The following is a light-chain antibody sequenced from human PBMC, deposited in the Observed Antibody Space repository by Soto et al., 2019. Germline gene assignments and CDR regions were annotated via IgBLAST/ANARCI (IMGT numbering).Light chain of an antibody. Sequence: SVLTQPATVSGSPGQSITISCTGTSSDVGGYNYVSWYQQHPGIAPKLMIYEVSNRPSGVSNRFSGSKSGNTASLTISGLQAEDEADYYCSSYTSSSTLYVFGTGTKVTVL. V-gene: IGLV2-14*01. J-gene: IGLJ1*01. CDR1: SSDVGGYNY. CDR2: EVS. CDR3: SSYTSSSTLYV.